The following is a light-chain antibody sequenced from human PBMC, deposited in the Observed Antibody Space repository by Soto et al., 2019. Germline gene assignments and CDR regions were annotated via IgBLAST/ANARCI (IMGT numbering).Light chain of an antibody. V-gene: IGLV2-14*01. CDR1: SSDVGGYNY. CDR3: SSYTSSSTL. CDR2: DVS. J-gene: IGLJ1*01. Sequence: QSVLPQPASVSGSPGQSITLSCPGTSSDVGGYNYVSWYQQHPGKAPKLMIYDVSNRPSGVSNRFSGSKSGNTASLTISGLQAEDEADYYCSSYTSSSTLFGTGTKVTVL.